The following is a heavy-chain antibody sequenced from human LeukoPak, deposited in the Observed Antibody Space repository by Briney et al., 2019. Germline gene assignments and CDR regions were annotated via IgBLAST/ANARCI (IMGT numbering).Heavy chain of an antibody. CDR2: IYYSGST. Sequence: SETLSLTCTVSGGSISSYYWSWIRQPPGKGLEWIGYIYYSGSTNYNPSLKSRVTISVDTSKNQFSLKLSSVTAADTAVYYCARDAPAKRVYYYYGMDVWGQGTTVTVSS. CDR1: GGSISSYY. J-gene: IGHJ6*02. CDR3: ARDAPAKRVYYYYGMDV. V-gene: IGHV4-59*01.